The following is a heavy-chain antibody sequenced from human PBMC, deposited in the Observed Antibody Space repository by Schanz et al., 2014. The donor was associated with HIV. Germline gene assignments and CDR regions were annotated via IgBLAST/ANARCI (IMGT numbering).Heavy chain of an antibody. J-gene: IGHJ6*02. CDR3: ASTVYPYSSSSDYYYGMDV. CDR1: GFTFSIHA. CDR2: ITWNSGSK. V-gene: IGHV3-9*01. D-gene: IGHD6-6*01. Sequence: EEQVLESGGGLVQPGGSLRLSCADSGFTFSIHATYWVRQAPGKGLEWVSGITWNSGSKGYADSVKGRFTISRDNAKNFLYLQMNSLRAEDTAVYYCASTVYPYSSSSDYYYGMDVWGQGTTVTVSS.